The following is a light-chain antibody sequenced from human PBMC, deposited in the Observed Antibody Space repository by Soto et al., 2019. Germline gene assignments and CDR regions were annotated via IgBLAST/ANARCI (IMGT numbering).Light chain of an antibody. V-gene: IGKV3-15*01. CDR3: QQYNNWPPFT. Sequence: EIVMTQSPAPLSVSPGERATLSCRASQSVSSNLAWYQQKPGQAPRLLIYGASTRATGIPARFSGSGSWTEFTLTISSLQSEDFSVYYCQQYNNWPPFTGGPATKVDIK. CDR2: GAS. J-gene: IGKJ3*01. CDR1: QSVSSN.